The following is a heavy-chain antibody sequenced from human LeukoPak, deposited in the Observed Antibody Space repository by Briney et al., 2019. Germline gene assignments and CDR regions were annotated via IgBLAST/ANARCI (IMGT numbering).Heavy chain of an antibody. J-gene: IGHJ3*02. D-gene: IGHD3-22*01. V-gene: IGHV1-8*01. CDR3: ATRPYYYDSSGYLPDDAFDI. CDR2: MNPNSGNT. Sequence: ASVKVSCKASGYTFTSYGINWVRQATGQGLEWMGWMNPNSGNTGYAQKFQGRVTMTRNTSISTAYMELSSLRSEDTAVYYCATRPYYYDSSGYLPDDAFDIWGQGTVVTVSS. CDR1: GYTFTSYG.